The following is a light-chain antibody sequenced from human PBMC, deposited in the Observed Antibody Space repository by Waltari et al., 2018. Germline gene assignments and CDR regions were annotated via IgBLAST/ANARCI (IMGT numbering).Light chain of an antibody. J-gene: IGLJ2*01. CDR2: EVN. CDR3: CSYARAGTLL. Sequence: QSALTQPASVSGSPGQSITISCSGTYNDVETYNLVSWYQHSPGKAPKLLIYEVNRRPSGVANRFSGSKAGNTASLTIAGLQAEDEADYYCCSYARAGTLLFGGGTKLTVL. V-gene: IGLV2-23*02. CDR1: YNDVETYNL.